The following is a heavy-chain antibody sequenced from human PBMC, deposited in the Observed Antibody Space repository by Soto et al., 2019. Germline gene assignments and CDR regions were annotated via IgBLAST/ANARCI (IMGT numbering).Heavy chain of an antibody. CDR3: GGAVAGTVDY. V-gene: IGHV4-34*01. CDR2: INHSGST. CDR1: GGSFSGYY. D-gene: IGHD6-19*01. Sequence: QVQLQQWGAGLLKPSETLSLTCAVYGGSFSGYYWSWIRQPPGKGLEWIGEINHSGSTNYIPSLKSRSAKSVETSKNQFSLTLSSVTAADTAVYYCGGAVAGTVDYWGQGTLVTVSS. J-gene: IGHJ4*02.